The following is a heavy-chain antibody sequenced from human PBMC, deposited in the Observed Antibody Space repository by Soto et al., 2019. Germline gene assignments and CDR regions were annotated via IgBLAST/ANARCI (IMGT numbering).Heavy chain of an antibody. CDR1: GYTLTELS. V-gene: IGHV1-24*01. CDR3: ATVGHTPNSSGAIDY. Sequence: QVQLVQSGAEVKNPGDTMNVSGKVSGYTLTELSMHWVRQAPGKGLEWMGGFDPEDGETIYAQKFQGRVTMTEDTSTDTAYMELSSLRSEDTAVYYCATVGHTPNSSGAIDYWGQGTLVTVPS. D-gene: IGHD6-19*01. J-gene: IGHJ4*02. CDR2: FDPEDGET.